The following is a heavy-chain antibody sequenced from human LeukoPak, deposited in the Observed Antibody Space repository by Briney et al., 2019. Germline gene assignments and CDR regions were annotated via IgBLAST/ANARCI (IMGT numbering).Heavy chain of an antibody. V-gene: IGHV4-39*07. J-gene: IGHJ5*02. CDR1: GGSISSSSYY. CDR3: ARVAYCGGDCYLVSSFDP. CDR2: IYYTGST. D-gene: IGHD2-21*02. Sequence: SETLSLTCAVSGGSISSSSYYWGWIRQPPGKGLEWIGTIYYTGSTYYNPSLRSRVTISVDTSKNQFSLNLSSVTAADTAVYYCARVAYCGGDCYLVSSFDPWGQGTLVTVSS.